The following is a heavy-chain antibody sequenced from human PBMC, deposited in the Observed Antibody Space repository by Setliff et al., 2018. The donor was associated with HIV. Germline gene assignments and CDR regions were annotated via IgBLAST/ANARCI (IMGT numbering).Heavy chain of an antibody. CDR2: ISGSGGFM. J-gene: IGHJ6*03. V-gene: IGHV3-11*01. CDR1: GFSFSDYF. D-gene: IGHD3-10*01. CDR3: ARARGSVGYYGSGTMYHMDV. Sequence: PGGSLRLSCAVSGFSFSDYFMTWIRQAPGKGLEWVSYISGSGGFMAYAGTVKGRFTISRDNVKKSMYLQMNSLRVEDTATYSSARARGSVGYYGSGTMYHMDVWGKGTTVTVSS.